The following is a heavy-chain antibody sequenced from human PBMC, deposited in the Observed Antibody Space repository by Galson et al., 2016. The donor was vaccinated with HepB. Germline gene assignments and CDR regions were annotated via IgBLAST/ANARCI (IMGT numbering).Heavy chain of an antibody. CDR1: GYTFTAYY. CDR2: INPNNGDT. CDR3: ARGGPGVYDYPDY. Sequence: SVKVSCKASGYTFTAYYIHWVRQAPGQGLEWMGRINPNNGDTNYAQKFQGRVSMTRDTSLRTAYMELSRLRFVDTCVYYCARGGPGVYDYPDYWGQGTLVAVSS. J-gene: IGHJ4*02. D-gene: IGHD2-8*01. V-gene: IGHV1-2*05.